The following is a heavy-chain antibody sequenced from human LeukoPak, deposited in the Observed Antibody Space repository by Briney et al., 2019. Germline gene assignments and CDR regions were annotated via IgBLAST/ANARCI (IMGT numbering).Heavy chain of an antibody. CDR3: AKDGVWSGYFRG. D-gene: IGHD3-3*01. Sequence: PGGSLRLSCAASGFTFSSYAMSWVRQAPGKGLEWVSAISGSGGSTYYTDSVKGRFTISRDNSKNTLYLQMNSLRAEDTAVYYCAKDGVWSGYFRGWGQGTLVTVSS. CDR1: GFTFSSYA. J-gene: IGHJ4*02. CDR2: ISGSGGST. V-gene: IGHV3-23*01.